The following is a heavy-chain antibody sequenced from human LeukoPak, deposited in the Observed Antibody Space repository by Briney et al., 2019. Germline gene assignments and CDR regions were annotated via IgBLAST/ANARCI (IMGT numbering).Heavy chain of an antibody. V-gene: IGHV1-2*02. CDR3: ARFQQGAYFDY. CDR1: GYTFTSYG. D-gene: IGHD6-13*01. Sequence: ASVKVSCKASGYTFTSYGISWVRHAPGQGLEWMGWINPNSGATNYAQKFQGRVTVTRDTSISTAYMELSRVRYDDTAVYYCARFQQGAYFDYWGQGTLVTVSS. J-gene: IGHJ4*02. CDR2: INPNSGAT.